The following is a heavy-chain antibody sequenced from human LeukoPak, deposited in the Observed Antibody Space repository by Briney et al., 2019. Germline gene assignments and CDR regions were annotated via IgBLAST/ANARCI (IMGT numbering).Heavy chain of an antibody. J-gene: IGHJ4*02. CDR2: IYDSGST. D-gene: IGHD3-22*01. V-gene: IGHV4-59*08. CDR3: ARQSNYYDSRGYVGGPLTTVDY. CDR1: GGSISSYY. Sequence: SETLSLTCTVSGGSISSYYWSWIRQPPEKGLEWIGFIYDSGSTNYNPSLKTRVTISVDTSKNQFSLKLSSVTAADTAVYYCARQSNYYDSRGYVGGPLTTVDYWGQGTLVTVSS.